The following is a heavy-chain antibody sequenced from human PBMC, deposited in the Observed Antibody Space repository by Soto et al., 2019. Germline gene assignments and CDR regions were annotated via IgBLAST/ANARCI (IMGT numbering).Heavy chain of an antibody. CDR2: ISYDESDK. J-gene: IGHJ4*02. CDR3: ARDLSVAGPDY. CDR1: GCTFRSYA. V-gene: IGHV3-30*03. D-gene: IGHD6-19*01. Sequence: LRLSCAASGCTFRSYAMHWVRQAPGKGLEWVAVISYDESDKYYADSLKGRFTISRDNSKNTLYLQMNSLRGEDTAVYYCARDLSVAGPDYWGQGTLVTVSS.